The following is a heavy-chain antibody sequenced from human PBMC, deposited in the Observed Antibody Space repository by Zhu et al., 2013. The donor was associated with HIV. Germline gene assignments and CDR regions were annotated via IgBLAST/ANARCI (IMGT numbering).Heavy chain of an antibody. Sequence: QVRLMQSESEVKRPGASVRVSCRPSGYIFSQNYIYWVRQTSAQGFEWMGWMNPNTGGSRIAQKFRGRASLTRDTSMTTAYLELRRLTSDDMGVYYCARGPVVGVGGDWFDPWGQGTPVIVSS. CDR2: MNPNTGGS. J-gene: IGHJ5*02. V-gene: IGHV1-2*02. CDR3: ARGPVVGVGGDWFDP. D-gene: IGHD3-16*01. CDR1: GYIFSQNY.